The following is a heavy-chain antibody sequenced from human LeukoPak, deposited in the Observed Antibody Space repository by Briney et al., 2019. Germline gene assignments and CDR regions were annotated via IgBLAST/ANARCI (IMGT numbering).Heavy chain of an antibody. CDR2: IYYSGST. V-gene: IGHV4-61*08. CDR3: ARFSNNPTLLDY. CDR1: GGSISSGGYY. D-gene: IGHD2/OR15-2a*01. Sequence: SQTLSLTCTVSGGSISSGGYYWSWIRQPPGKGLEWIGYIYYSGSTNYNPSLKSRVTISVDTSKNQFSLKLSSVTAADTAVYYCARFSNNPTLLDYWGQGTLVTVSS. J-gene: IGHJ4*02.